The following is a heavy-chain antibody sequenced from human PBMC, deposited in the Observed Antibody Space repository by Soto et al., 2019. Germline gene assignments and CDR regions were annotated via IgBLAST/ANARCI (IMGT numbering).Heavy chain of an antibody. CDR2: IYPGDSDT. J-gene: IGHJ3*02. Sequence: PGESLKISGKGSGYSFTSYWIGWVRQMPGKGLEWMGIIYPGDSDTRYSPSFQGQVTISADKSISTAYLQWSSLKASDTAMYYCARLIVDSNYRGDGADAFDIWGQGTMVTVSS. CDR3: ARLIVDSNYRGDGADAFDI. D-gene: IGHD4-4*01. V-gene: IGHV5-51*01. CDR1: GYSFTSYW.